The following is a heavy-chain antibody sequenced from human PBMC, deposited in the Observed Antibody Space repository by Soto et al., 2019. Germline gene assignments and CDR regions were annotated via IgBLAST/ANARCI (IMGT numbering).Heavy chain of an antibody. CDR1: GGSISSYF. CDR2: IYHTGNA. V-gene: IGHV4-39*01. D-gene: IGHD3-22*01. CDR3: ARDFFDSSDYTTNWFDP. J-gene: IGHJ5*02. Sequence: SETLSLTCTVSGGSISSYFWAWIRQPPGEGLEWIGSIYHTGNAYYNPSLKSRVTISVDTSKNQFSLKLTSVTAADAALYYCARDFFDSSDYTTNWFDPWGQGTLVTVSS.